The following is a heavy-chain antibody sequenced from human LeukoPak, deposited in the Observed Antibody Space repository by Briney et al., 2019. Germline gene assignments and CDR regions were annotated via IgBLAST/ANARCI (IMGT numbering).Heavy chain of an antibody. Sequence: SETLSLTCTVSGYSISSGYYWGWIRQPPGKGLEWIGSIYHSGSTYYNPSLKSRITISVDTSKNQFSLKLSSVTAADTAVYYCASYILTGYYIPYWGQGTLVTVSS. J-gene: IGHJ4*02. CDR1: GYSISSGYY. CDR2: IYHSGST. CDR3: ASYILTGYYIPY. V-gene: IGHV4-38-2*02. D-gene: IGHD3-9*01.